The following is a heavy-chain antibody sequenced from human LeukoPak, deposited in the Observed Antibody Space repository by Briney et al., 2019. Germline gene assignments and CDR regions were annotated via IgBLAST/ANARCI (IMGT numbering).Heavy chain of an antibody. J-gene: IGHJ4*02. Sequence: PGASLRLSCAASGFTFSSYAMSWVRQAPGKGREWVSAISGSGGSTYYADSVKGRFTISRDNSKNTLYLQMNSLRAEDTAVYYCAKPQKGIAAAGFPFDYWGQGTLVTVSS. CDR2: ISGSGGST. CDR1: GFTFSSYA. V-gene: IGHV3-23*01. CDR3: AKPQKGIAAAGFPFDY. D-gene: IGHD6-13*01.